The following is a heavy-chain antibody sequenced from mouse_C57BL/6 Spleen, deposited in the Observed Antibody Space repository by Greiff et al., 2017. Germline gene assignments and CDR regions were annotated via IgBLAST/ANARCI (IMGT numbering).Heavy chain of an antibody. J-gene: IGHJ4*01. Sequence: EVQRVESGGGLVKPGGSLKLSCAASGFTFSSYALSWVRQTPEKRLEWVATISDGGSYTYYPDNVKGRFTISRDNAKNNLYLQMSHLKSEDTAMYYCARDPAYSYYAMDYWGQGTSVTVSS. CDR2: ISDGGSYT. V-gene: IGHV5-4*01. CDR1: GFTFSSYA. D-gene: IGHD2-10*01. CDR3: ARDPAYSYYAMDY.